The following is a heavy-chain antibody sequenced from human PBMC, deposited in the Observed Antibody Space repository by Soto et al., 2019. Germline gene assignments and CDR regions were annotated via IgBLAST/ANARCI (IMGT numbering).Heavy chain of an antibody. V-gene: IGHV3-21*02. CDR1: GFTFSDHS. J-gene: IGHJ4*02. CDR3: AAGTDTAMEQGADY. CDR2: ISTTGRYI. D-gene: IGHD5-18*01. Sequence: EVQLVESGGGLVKPGGSLRLSCAASGFTFSDHSMNWVRQDPGKGLEWVSSISTTGRYIYYADSMAGRFTISRDNAKNSLYLQINSLRGEDTAVYYCAAGTDTAMEQGADYWGQGTLVTVSS.